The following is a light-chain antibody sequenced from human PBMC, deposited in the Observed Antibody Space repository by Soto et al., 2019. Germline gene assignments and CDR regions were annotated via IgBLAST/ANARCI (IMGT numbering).Light chain of an antibody. Sequence: DFQMTQSPSSLSASVGDRVTITCRASQDIGTFLDWYQQKPGKPPNLLIYAASNLLSGVSSRFRGSGSGTDFTLTISSLPPEDFATYYCQQSYSTPQITFGPGTKVDMK. J-gene: IGKJ3*01. V-gene: IGKV1-39*01. CDR3: QQSYSTPQIT. CDR2: AAS. CDR1: QDIGTF.